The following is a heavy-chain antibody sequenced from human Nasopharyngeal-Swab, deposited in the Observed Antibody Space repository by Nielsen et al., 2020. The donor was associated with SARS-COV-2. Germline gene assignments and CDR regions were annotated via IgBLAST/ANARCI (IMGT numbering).Heavy chain of an antibody. CDR3: ARLPWTYYYDSSGFYSRYYYYGMDV. V-gene: IGHV4-39*01. J-gene: IGHJ6*02. CDR1: GGSISSSSYY. CDR2: IYYSGST. Sequence: SETLSLTCTVSGGSISSSSYYWGWFRQPPGTGLEWIGSIYYSGSTYYNPSLKSRVTISVDTSKNQFSLKLSSVTAADTAVYYCARLPWTYYYDSSGFYSRYYYYGMDVWGQGTTVTVSS. D-gene: IGHD3-22*01.